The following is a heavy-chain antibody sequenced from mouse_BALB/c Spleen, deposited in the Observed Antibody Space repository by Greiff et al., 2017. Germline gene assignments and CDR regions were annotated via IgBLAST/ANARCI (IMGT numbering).Heavy chain of an antibody. CDR1: GYTFTDYA. Sequence: VQLQQSGAELVRPGVSVKISCKGSGYTFTDYAMHWVKQSHAKSLEWIGVISTYYGDASYNQKFKGKATMTVDKSSSTAYMELARLTSEDSAIYYCARFYYDYDGGAWFAYWGQGTLVTVSA. J-gene: IGHJ3*01. V-gene: IGHV1S137*01. D-gene: IGHD2-4*01. CDR3: ARFYYDYDGGAWFAY. CDR2: ISTYYGDA.